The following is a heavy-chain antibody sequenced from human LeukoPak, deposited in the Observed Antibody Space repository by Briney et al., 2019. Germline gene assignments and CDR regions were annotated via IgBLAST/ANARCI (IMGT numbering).Heavy chain of an antibody. CDR1: GGSFSGYY. Sequence: SETLSLTCPVYGGSFSGYYWSWIRQPPGKGLEWIGEINHSGSTNYNPSLKSRVTISVDTSKNQFSLKLSSVTAADTAVYYCARFQSGRVVVAAAHQETNDYWGQGTLVTVSS. V-gene: IGHV4-34*01. CDR2: INHSGST. CDR3: ARFQSGRVVVAAAHQETNDY. D-gene: IGHD2-15*01. J-gene: IGHJ4*02.